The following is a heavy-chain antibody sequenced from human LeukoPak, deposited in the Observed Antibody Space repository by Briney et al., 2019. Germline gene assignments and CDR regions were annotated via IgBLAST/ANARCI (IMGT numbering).Heavy chain of an antibody. CDR2: IIPIFGTA. Sequence: GASVKVSCKASGGTFGSYAISWVRQAPGQGLEWMGGIIPIFGTANYAQKFQGRVTITTDESTSTAYMELSSLRSEDTAVYYCASRQWLFQYYFDYWGQGTLVTVSS. CDR3: ASRQWLFQYYFDY. V-gene: IGHV1-69*05. CDR1: GGTFGSYA. D-gene: IGHD3-22*01. J-gene: IGHJ4*02.